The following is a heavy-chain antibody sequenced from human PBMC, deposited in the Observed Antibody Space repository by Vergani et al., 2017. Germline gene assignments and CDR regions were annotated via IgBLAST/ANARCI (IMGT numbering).Heavy chain of an antibody. CDR2: ISDSGGST. CDR1: GFTFSSYA. J-gene: IGHJ3*02. Sequence: EVQLLESGGGLVQPGGSLRLSCAASGFTFSSYAMSWVRQAPGKGLEWVSIISDSGGSTYYADSVKGRFTISRDNSKNTLYLQMNSLRPEDTAVYYCAKDLGPRGYSGFDIWGQGTMVTVSS. D-gene: IGHD5-12*01. V-gene: IGHV3-23*01. CDR3: AKDLGPRGYSGFDI.